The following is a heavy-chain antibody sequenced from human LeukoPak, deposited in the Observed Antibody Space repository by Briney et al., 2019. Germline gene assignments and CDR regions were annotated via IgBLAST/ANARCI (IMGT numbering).Heavy chain of an antibody. J-gene: IGHJ4*02. V-gene: IGHV3-23*01. CDR1: GFTFTTYA. D-gene: IGHD2-15*01. CDR2: ISGSGAYT. Sequence: GGSLRLSCAASGFTFTTYAMTLVRQAPGKGLEWVSTISGSGAYTFYADSVKGRFTISRDNSKNTLYLQMNSLKAEDTAVYYCAKQKDCSGGACYQFDCWGQGTLVTVSS. CDR3: AKQKDCSGGACYQFDC.